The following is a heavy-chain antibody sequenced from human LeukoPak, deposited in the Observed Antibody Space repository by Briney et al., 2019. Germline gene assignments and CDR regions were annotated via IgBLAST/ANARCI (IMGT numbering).Heavy chain of an antibody. V-gene: IGHV4-30-2*02. CDR3: ARSGYSSSWYREYYFDY. J-gene: IGHJ4*02. Sequence: SETLSLTCAVSGGSISSGGYSWSWIRQPPGKGLEWIGYIYHSGSTYYNPSLKSRVTISVDTSKNQFSLKLSSVTAADTAVYYCARSGYSSSWYREYYFDYWGQGTLVTVSS. D-gene: IGHD6-13*01. CDR1: GGSISSGGYS. CDR2: IYHSGST.